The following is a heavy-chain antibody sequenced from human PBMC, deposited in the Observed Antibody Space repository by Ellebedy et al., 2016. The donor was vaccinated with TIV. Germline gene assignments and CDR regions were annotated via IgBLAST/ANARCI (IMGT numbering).Heavy chain of an antibody. D-gene: IGHD1-26*01. CDR3: AKGPTTRYYYMDV. V-gene: IGHV1-69*13. CDR1: GGTFSRYA. CDR2: IIPIFGTT. Sequence: SVKVSCXASGGTFSRYAISWVRQAPGQGLEWMGGIIPIFGTTKYAQKFQGRVTITADESTSTAYMELSSLRSEDTAVYYCAKGPTTRYYYMDVWGKGTTVTVSS. J-gene: IGHJ6*03.